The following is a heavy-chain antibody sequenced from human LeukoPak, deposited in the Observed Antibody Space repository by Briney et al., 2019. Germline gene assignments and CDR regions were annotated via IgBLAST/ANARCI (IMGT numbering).Heavy chain of an antibody. Sequence: GASVKVSCKASGNTFTSYYMHWVRQAPGQGLEWMGIINPSGGSTSYAQKFQGRVTMTRDTSTSTVYMELSSLRSEDTAVYYCAIMVYPLFFDYWGQGTLVTVSS. CDR3: AIMVYPLFFDY. CDR1: GNTFTSYY. D-gene: IGHD2-8*01. J-gene: IGHJ4*02. CDR2: INPSGGST. V-gene: IGHV1-46*03.